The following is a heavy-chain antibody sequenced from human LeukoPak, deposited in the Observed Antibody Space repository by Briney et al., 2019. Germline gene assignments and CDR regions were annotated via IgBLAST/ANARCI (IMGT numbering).Heavy chain of an antibody. J-gene: IGHJ4*02. D-gene: IGHD6-13*01. CDR1: GFTFSSYA. CDR2: ISSSGGST. V-gene: IGHV3-23*01. CDR3: AKDEEGDRSRWSPFDY. Sequence: GGSLRPSCAASGFTFSSYAMSWVRQAPGKGLEWVSAISSSGGSTYYADSVKGRFTISRDNSKNTLYLQMIRLRAEDTAVYYCAKDEEGDRSRWSPFDYWGQGTLVTVSS.